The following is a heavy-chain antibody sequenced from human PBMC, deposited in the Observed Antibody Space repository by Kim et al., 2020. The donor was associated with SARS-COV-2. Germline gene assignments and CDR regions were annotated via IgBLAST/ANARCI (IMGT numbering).Heavy chain of an antibody. D-gene: IGHD2-15*01. V-gene: IGHV3-30-3*01. J-gene: IGHJ4*02. CDR2: ISYDGSNK. CDR3: ARDYCSGGSCRHYFDY. CDR1: GFTFSSYA. Sequence: GGSLRLSCAASGFTFSSYAMHWVRQAPGKGLEWVAVISYDGSNKYYADSVKGRFTISRDNSKNTLYLQMNSLRAEDTAVYYCARDYCSGGSCRHYFDYWGQGTLVTVSS.